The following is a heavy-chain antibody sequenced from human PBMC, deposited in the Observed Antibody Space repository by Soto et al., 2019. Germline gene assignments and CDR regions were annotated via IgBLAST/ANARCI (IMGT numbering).Heavy chain of an antibody. CDR1: GFTFSDYY. Sequence: GGSLRLSCAASGFTFSDYYMSWIRQAPGKGLEWVSYISSSSYTNYADSLKGRFNISRDTAKNSLYLKMNSLRAEDTEVYYGARDGASCTSHWGGDACDSWGQGTMVTVSS. CDR3: ARDGASCTSHWGGDACDS. CDR2: ISSSSYT. D-gene: IGHD2-8*01. J-gene: IGHJ3*02. V-gene: IGHV3-11*05.